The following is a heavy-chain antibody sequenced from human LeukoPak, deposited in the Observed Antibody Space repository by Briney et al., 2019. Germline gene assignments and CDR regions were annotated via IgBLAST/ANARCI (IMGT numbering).Heavy chain of an antibody. CDR3: AKEDGDKGPFDS. Sequence: GGSLRLSCTASGFTFDDYAMHWVRQAAGKGLEWVSGISWNSGSVGYADSVKGRFTISRDNAKNSLYLQMNSLRTEDTALYYCAKEDGDKGPFDSWGQGTLVTVSS. J-gene: IGHJ4*02. V-gene: IGHV3-9*01. CDR1: GFTFDDYA. CDR2: ISWNSGSV. D-gene: IGHD4-23*01.